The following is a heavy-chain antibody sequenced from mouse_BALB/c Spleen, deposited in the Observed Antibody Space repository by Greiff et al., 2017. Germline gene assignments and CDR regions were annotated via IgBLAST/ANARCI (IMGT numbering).Heavy chain of an antibody. Sequence: VHLVESGAELVKPGASVKLSCKTSGYTFTSYWIQWVKQRPGQGLGWIGEIFPGTGTTYYNEKFKGKATLTIDTSSSTAYMQLSSLTSEDSAVYFCARYYGEMDYWGQGTSVTVSS. D-gene: IGHD2-13*01. J-gene: IGHJ4*01. CDR1: GYTFTSYW. CDR2: IFPGTGTT. V-gene: IGHV1S132*01. CDR3: ARYYGEMDY.